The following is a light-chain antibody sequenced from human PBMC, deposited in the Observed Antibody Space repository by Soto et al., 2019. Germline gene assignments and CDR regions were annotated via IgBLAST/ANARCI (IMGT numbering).Light chain of an antibody. J-gene: IGKJ1*01. V-gene: IGKV1-12*01. CDR2: GAS. CDR1: QDIAGY. Sequence: DIQVTQAPSSVSASEVARVTSASRASQDIAGYLAWYQHKPGRTPELLIHGASRLQSGVPARFSGSGSGTDFTLTISSLQPEDFATYYCQQSHSTPQKFGQGTKGDIK. CDR3: QQSHSTPQK.